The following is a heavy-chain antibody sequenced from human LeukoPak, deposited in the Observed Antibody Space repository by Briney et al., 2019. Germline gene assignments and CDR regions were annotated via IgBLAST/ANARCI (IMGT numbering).Heavy chain of an antibody. V-gene: IGHV1-2*02. J-gene: IGHJ3*02. Sequence: ASVKVSCKASGYTFTGYYMHWVRQAPGQGLEWMGWINPNSGGTNYAQKFQGRVTMTRDTSISTAYMELSRLRSDDTAVYYCARTKQVGAIQTAFDIWGQGTMVTVSS. CDR2: INPNSGGT. CDR1: GYTFTGYY. D-gene: IGHD1-26*01. CDR3: ARTKQVGAIQTAFDI.